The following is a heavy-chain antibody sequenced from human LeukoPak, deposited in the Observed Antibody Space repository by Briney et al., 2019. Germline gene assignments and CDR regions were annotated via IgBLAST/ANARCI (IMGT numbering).Heavy chain of an antibody. CDR3: ARESPTGDGYNREPDY. Sequence: GASVKVSCKASGYTFTGYYMHWVRQAPGQGLEWMGWINPNSGGTNYAQKFQGRVTMTRDTSISTAYMELSRLGSDDTAVYYCARESPTGDGYNREPDYWGQGTLVTVSS. J-gene: IGHJ4*02. V-gene: IGHV1-2*02. D-gene: IGHD5-24*01. CDR2: INPNSGGT. CDR1: GYTFTGYY.